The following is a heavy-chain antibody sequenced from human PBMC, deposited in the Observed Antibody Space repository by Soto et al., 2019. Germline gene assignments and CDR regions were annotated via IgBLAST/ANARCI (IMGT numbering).Heavy chain of an antibody. J-gene: IGHJ4*02. CDR2: LYSGST. CDR1: CVSISSKNFY. CDR3: ETTRGIAVGCRLED. D-gene: IGHD6-19*01. Sequence: SEPLSLTCTVSCVSISSKNFYWGWIRQSPGKGLEWIGTLYSGSTFSSLSLKNRVTISVDTSKNQVSLKLRSVAAADTAIYYCETTRGIAVGCRLEDWGQG. V-gene: IGHV4-39*01.